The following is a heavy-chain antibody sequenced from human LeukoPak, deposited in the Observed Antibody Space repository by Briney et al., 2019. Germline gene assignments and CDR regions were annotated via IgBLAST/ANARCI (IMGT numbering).Heavy chain of an antibody. J-gene: IGHJ6*02. CDR1: GFTFSSYW. CDR3: ARDTKDSKAWRVSYYYYGMDV. V-gene: IGHV3-7*01. Sequence: QTGGSLRLSCAASGFTFSSYWMSWVRQAPGKGLEWVANIKQDGSEKYYVDSVKGRFTISRDNAKNSLYLQMNSLRAEDTAVYYCARDTKDSKAWRVSYYYYGMDVWGQGTTVTVSS. CDR2: IKQDGSEK. D-gene: IGHD2-15*01.